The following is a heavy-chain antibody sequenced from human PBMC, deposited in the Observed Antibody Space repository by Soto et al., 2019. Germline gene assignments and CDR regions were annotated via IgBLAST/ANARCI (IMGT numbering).Heavy chain of an antibody. CDR2: IDWDDDK. V-gene: IGHV2-70*01. J-gene: IGHJ6*02. CDR1: GFSLSTSGMC. D-gene: IGHD3-22*01. Sequence: SGPTLVNPTQTLTLTCTFSGFSLSTSGMCVSWIRQPPGKALEWLALIDWDDDKYYSTSLKTRLTISKDTSKNQVVLTMTNMDPVDTATYSCSSGYSKDYYYYVMDVWGQGTTVTVSS. CDR3: SSGYSKDYYYYVMDV.